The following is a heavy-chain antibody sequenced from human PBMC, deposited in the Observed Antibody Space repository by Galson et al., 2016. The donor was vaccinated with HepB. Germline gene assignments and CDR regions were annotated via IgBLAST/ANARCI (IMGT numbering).Heavy chain of an antibody. CDR2: ISATGSST. CDR3: ATNGPQLYFHWLNSFDC. CDR1: GFTSSTYA. D-gene: IGHD3-9*01. V-gene: IGHV3-23*01. Sequence: SLRLSCAASGFTSSTYAMSWVRQAPGKGLEWVSAISATGSSTYYADSVKGRFTISKDNSKNTLYLQMNGLRTEDTAIYYCATNGPQLYFHWLNSFDCWGQGTLVTVSS. J-gene: IGHJ4*02.